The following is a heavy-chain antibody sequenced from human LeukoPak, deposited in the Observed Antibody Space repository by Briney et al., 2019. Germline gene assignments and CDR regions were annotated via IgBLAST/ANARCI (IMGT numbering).Heavy chain of an antibody. CDR3: ARGHYDSSGYFDY. CDR2: INSDGSST. Sequence: TGGSLRLSCAASGFTFSSYWMHWVRQAPGKGLVWVSRINSDGSSTSYADSVKGRFTISRDNAKNTLYLQMNSLRAEDTAVYYCARGHYDSSGYFDYWGQGTLVTVSS. CDR1: GFTFSSYW. J-gene: IGHJ4*02. D-gene: IGHD3-22*01. V-gene: IGHV3-74*01.